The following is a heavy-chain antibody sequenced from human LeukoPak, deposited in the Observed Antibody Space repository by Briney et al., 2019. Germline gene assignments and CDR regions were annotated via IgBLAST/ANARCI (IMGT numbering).Heavy chain of an antibody. CDR2: MNADGAKK. J-gene: IGHJ4*02. D-gene: IGHD6-19*01. CDR3: ARAGSGSYVGYSFDY. V-gene: IGHV3-7*01. Sequence: PGGPLRLSCAVSGFTFSNYWMTWVRQASGKGLEWVANMNADGAKKYCVDSVKGRFTISRDNAKRSVYLEMNNLRGEDTAVYHCARAGSGSYVGYSFDYWGQGALVTVSS. CDR1: GFTFSNYW.